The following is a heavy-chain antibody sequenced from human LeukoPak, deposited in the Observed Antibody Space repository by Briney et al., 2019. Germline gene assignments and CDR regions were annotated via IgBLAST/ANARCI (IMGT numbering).Heavy chain of an antibody. CDR3: ARVGQRDFWSGYSNWFDS. J-gene: IGHJ5*01. D-gene: IGHD3-3*01. Sequence: ASETLSRTCTVSGGSISSSYWSWIRQPPGKGLEWIGYRYYTGTTNYNPSLRSRVTISVDTSKNQFSLKLSSVTAADTAVYYCARVGQRDFWSGYSNWFDSWGQGTLVTVSS. CDR2: RYYTGTT. CDR1: GGSISSSY. V-gene: IGHV4-59*12.